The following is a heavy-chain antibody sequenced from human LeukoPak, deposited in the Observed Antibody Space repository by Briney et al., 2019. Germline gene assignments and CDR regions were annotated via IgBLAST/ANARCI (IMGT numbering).Heavy chain of an antibody. J-gene: IGHJ4*02. CDR3: ARRWWQQLVVTLFDY. D-gene: IGHD6-13*01. CDR2: ISGNSIYI. V-gene: IGHV3-21*01. CDR1: GFTFSSYS. Sequence: RAGGSLRLSCAASGFTFSSYSMNWVRQAPGKGPEWVSSISGNSIYIYYADSAKGRFTISRDNTKNSLYLQMNSLRAEDTAVYYCARRWWQQLVVTLFDYWGQGTLVTVSS.